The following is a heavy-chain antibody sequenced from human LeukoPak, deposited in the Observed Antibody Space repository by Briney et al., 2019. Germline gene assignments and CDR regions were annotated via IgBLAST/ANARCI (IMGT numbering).Heavy chain of an antibody. CDR3: ARARYGDYKGNAFDI. J-gene: IGHJ3*02. D-gene: IGHD4-17*01. CDR2: IKQDGSEK. Sequence: GGSLRLSCAASGFTFSSYWMTWVRQAPGKGLEWVANIKQDGSEKYYVDSVKGRFTISGDNAKNSLYLQMNSLRAEDTAVYYSARARYGDYKGNAFDIWGQGTMVTVSS. CDR1: GFTFSSYW. V-gene: IGHV3-7*04.